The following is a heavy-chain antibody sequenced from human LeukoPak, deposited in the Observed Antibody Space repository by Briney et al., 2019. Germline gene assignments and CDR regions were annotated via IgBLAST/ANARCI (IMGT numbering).Heavy chain of an antibody. CDR2: INHSGST. J-gene: IGHJ6*02. CDR3: ARIAYCSGGSCSTTYYYGMDV. V-gene: IGHV4-34*01. D-gene: IGHD2-15*01. CDR1: GGSFSGYY. Sequence: ASETLSLTCAVYGGSFSGYYWSWIRQPPGKGLEWIGEINHSGSTNYNPSLKSRVTISVDTSKNQFSLKLSSVTAADTAVYYCARIAYCSGGSCSTTYYYGMDVWGQGTTVTVSS.